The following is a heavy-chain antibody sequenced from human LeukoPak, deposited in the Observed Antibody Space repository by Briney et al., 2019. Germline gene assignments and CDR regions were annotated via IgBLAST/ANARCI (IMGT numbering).Heavy chain of an antibody. V-gene: IGHV3-53*01. J-gene: IGHJ4*02. CDR3: AREEVTMYYFDS. D-gene: IGHD2-21*02. CDR1: GFTVSSNY. Sequence: PGGSLRLSCAASGFTVSSNYMSWVRQAPGKGLEWVSVIYSGGNTYYADSVKGRFTISRDNAKNTLYLQMNSLRAEDTAVYYCAREEVTMYYFDSWGQGTLVTVSS. CDR2: IYSGGNT.